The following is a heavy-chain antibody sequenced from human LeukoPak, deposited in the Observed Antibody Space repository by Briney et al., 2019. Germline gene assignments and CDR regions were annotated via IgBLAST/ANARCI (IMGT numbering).Heavy chain of an antibody. CDR1: GDFHSSYY. CDR3: ARGLDSSEALGY. D-gene: IGHD3-22*01. V-gene: IGHV4-59*01. Sequence: RSETLSLTCTLSGDFHSSYYWRWIPQPPGKGLEWIGHIYYSGSTNYNPSLKRPLTISVATSKNQFSLKLSSVTAADTAVYYCARGLDSSEALGYWGQGTLVTVSS. CDR2: IYYSGST. J-gene: IGHJ4*02.